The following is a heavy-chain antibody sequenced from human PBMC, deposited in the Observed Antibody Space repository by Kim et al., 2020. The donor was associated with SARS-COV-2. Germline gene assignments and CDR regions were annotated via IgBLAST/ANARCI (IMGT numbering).Heavy chain of an antibody. CDR2: ISYDGSNK. CDR3: AREGDLLLWFGEFKGTFDY. CDR1: GFTFSSYA. Sequence: GGSLRLSCAASGFTFSSYAMHWVRQAPGKGLEWVAVISYDGSNKYYADSVKGRFTISRDNSKNTLYLQMNSLRAEDTAVYYCAREGDLLLWFGEFKGTFDYWGQGTLVTVSS. D-gene: IGHD3-10*01. V-gene: IGHV3-30*04. J-gene: IGHJ4*02.